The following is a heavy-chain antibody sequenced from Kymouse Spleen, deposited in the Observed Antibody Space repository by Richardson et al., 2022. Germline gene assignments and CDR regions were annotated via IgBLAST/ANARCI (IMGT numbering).Heavy chain of an antibody. CDR2: IYYSGST. Sequence: QLQLQESGPGLVKPSETLSLTCTVSGGSISSSSYYWGWIRQPPGKGLEWIGSIYYSGSTYYNPSLKSRVTISVDTSKNQFSLKLSSVTAADTAVYYCARHGEQQLVRDWFDPWGQGTLVTVSS. CDR1: GGSISSSSYY. J-gene: IGHJ5*02. V-gene: IGHV4-39*01. D-gene: IGHD6-13*01. CDR3: ARHGEQQLVRDWFDP.